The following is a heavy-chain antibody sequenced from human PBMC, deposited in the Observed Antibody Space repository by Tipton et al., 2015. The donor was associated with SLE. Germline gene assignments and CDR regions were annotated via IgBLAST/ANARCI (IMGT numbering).Heavy chain of an antibody. CDR1: GGTFSSYA. J-gene: IGHJ4*02. CDR3: ARGPSSGDREGYFDY. Sequence: QVQLVQSGPEVKKPGSSVKVSCKASGGTFSSYAISWVRQAPGQGLEWMGGIIPIFGTANYAQKFQGRVTITADESTSTAYMERSSLSSEDTAVYYCARGPSSGDREGYFDYWGQGTLVTVSS. D-gene: IGHD7-27*01. CDR2: IIPIFGTA. V-gene: IGHV1-69*01.